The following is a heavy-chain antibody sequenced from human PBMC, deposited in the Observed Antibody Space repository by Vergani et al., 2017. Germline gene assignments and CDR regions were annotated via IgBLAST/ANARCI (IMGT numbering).Heavy chain of an antibody. CDR1: GFSLSTSGVG. J-gene: IGHJ5*02. CDR3: AHTGMVRGVTPQRGENWFDP. Sequence: QITLKESGPTLVKPTQTLTLTCTFSGFSLSTSGVGVGWIRQPPGKALDWLALIYWNDDNRYSPSLKSRLTITKDTSKNQVVLTMTNMDPVDTATYYGAHTGMVRGVTPQRGENWFDPWGQGTLVTVS. V-gene: IGHV2-5*01. CDR2: IYWNDDN. D-gene: IGHD3-10*01.